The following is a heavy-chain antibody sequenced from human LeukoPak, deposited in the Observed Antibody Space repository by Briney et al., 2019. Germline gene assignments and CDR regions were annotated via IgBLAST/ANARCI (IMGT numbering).Heavy chain of an antibody. J-gene: IGHJ4*02. Sequence: PGGSLRLSCAASGFTFSDHYMDWVRQAPGKGLEWVGRTRNKANGYTTEYAASVKGRFTISRDDSKNSLYLQMNSLNTEDTAVYYCARTRTSGSYHFDSWGQGTLVTVSP. CDR2: TRNKANGYTT. CDR3: ARTRTSGSYHFDS. CDR1: GFTFSDHY. D-gene: IGHD1-26*01. V-gene: IGHV3-72*01.